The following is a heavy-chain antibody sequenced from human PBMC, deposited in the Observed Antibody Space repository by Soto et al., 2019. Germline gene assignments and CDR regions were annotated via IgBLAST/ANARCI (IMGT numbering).Heavy chain of an antibody. CDR1: GFTFSNAW. J-gene: IGHJ4*02. V-gene: IGHV3-15*01. Sequence: EVQLVESGGGLVKPGGSLRLSCAASGFTFSNAWMSWVRQAPGKGLEWVGRIKSKTDGGTTDYAAPAKGRFTISRDDSKHTLYLQMNSLKNEDTAVYYCTTDWTNRGYDFLPHFDYWGQGTLVTVSS. D-gene: IGHD5-12*01. CDR3: TTDWTNRGYDFLPHFDY. CDR2: IKSKTDGGTT.